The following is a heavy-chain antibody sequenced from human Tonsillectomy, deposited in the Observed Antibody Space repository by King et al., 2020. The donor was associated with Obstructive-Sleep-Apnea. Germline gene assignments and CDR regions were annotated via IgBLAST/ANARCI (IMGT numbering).Heavy chain of an antibody. D-gene: IGHD1-26*01. CDR3: AKDMKGWALTHPMDV. V-gene: IGHV3-43*01. Sequence: VQLVESGGVVVQPGGSLRLSCAASGFTFDDYTMHWVRQAPGKGLEWVSLISWDGGSTYYADSVKGRFTISRDNSKNSLYLQMNSLRTEDTALYYCAKDMKGWALTHPMDVWGQGTTVTVSS. CDR2: ISWDGGST. CDR1: GFTFDDYT. J-gene: IGHJ6*02.